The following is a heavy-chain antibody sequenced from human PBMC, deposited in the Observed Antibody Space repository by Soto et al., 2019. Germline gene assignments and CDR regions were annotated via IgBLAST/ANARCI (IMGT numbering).Heavy chain of an antibody. V-gene: IGHV2-26*01. D-gene: IGHD3-9*01. J-gene: IGHJ6*01. Sequence: GPTLLNATDSLPLTCTVSGFSHSNARMGVSWIRQLPVKALESLAHIFSNDKKYYSTSLKSSLTTPNDTSKSQVVLTMPNMDPVDTATYYCVLSGLFYGMDVWGQGTTGTVSA. CDR3: VLSGLFYGMDV. CDR2: IFSNDKK. CDR1: GFSHSNARMG.